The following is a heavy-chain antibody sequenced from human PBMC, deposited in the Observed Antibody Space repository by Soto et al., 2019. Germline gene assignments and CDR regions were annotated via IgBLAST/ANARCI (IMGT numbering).Heavy chain of an antibody. D-gene: IGHD1-26*01. Sequence: QVHLVQSGAEVKKPGASVRISCKASGYILTTYYMYWVRQAPGQVFEWMGTINPRVGNTDYAQRFQGRITMTRDTSTATVYMELSDLRSDDTAVYFCARGGRVGFTGDSFDYWGQGTLVTVSS. CDR3: ARGGRVGFTGDSFDY. V-gene: IGHV1-46*01. CDR1: GYILTTYY. CDR2: INPRVGNT. J-gene: IGHJ4*02.